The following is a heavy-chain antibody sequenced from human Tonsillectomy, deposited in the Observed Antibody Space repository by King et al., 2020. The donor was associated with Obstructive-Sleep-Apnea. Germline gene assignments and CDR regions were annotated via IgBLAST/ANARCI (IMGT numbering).Heavy chain of an antibody. V-gene: IGHV2-5*01. CDR2: IYWYDDK. CDR1: GFSLSSSGVG. CDR3: AHSRFSSSLWGMDV. D-gene: IGHD6-13*01. Sequence: TLKESGPTLVKPTQTLTLTCTFSGFSLSSSGVGVGWIRQPPGKALEWLALIYWYDDKRYSPSLKSRGTITKDTSKNQVVLTMTNMDPVDTATYYCAHSRFSSSLWGMDVWGQGTTVTVSS. J-gene: IGHJ6*02.